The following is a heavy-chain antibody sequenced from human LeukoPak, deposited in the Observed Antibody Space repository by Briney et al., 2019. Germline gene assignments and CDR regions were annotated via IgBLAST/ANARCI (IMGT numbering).Heavy chain of an antibody. V-gene: IGHV1-69*05. CDR3: AKTGVEYASSSGVLDS. J-gene: IGHJ4*02. CDR1: GGTFRSSA. Sequence: SVKVSCKASGGTFRSSAITWVQQAPGQRFEWLGQISPIFGIADYAQKFQGRLTITTDESTSTAYLELSGLRSEDTALYYCAKTGVEYASSSGVLDSWGQGTLVTVSS. D-gene: IGHD6-6*01. CDR2: ISPIFGIA.